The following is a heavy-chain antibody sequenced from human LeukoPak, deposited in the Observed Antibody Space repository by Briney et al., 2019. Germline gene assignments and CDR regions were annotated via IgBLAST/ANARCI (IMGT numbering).Heavy chain of an antibody. CDR3: ASSMWFGMRKIDY. Sequence: GGSLRLSCAASGFTFSSYWMSWVRQAPGKGLEWVANINQDGSEKYYVDSVKGRLTISRDNAKNSLYLQINSLRAEDTAMYYCASSMWFGMRKIDYWGQGTLVTVSS. CDR1: GFTFSSYW. J-gene: IGHJ4*02. CDR2: INQDGSEK. D-gene: IGHD3-10*01. V-gene: IGHV3-7*03.